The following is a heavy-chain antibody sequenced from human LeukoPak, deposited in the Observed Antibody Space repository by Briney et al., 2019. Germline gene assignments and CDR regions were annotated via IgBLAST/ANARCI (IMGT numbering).Heavy chain of an antibody. J-gene: IGHJ4*02. CDR3: ARVGGRIAAAGTDLLGYFDY. CDR2: IIPIFGTA. Sequence: ASMKVSCKASGGTFSSYAISWVRQAPGQGLEWMGGIIPIFGTANYAQKFQGRVTITTDESTSTAYMELSSLRSEDTAVYYCARVGGRIAAAGTDLLGYFDYWGQGTLVTVSS. V-gene: IGHV1-69*05. D-gene: IGHD6-13*01. CDR1: GGTFSSYA.